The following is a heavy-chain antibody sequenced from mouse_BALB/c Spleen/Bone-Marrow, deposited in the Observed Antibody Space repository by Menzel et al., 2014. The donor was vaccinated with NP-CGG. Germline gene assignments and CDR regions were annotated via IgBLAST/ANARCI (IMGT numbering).Heavy chain of an antibody. V-gene: IGHV7-3*02. J-gene: IGHJ1*01. CDR2: IRNKANGYTT. CDR3: SSDTNIDIYKYLDD. CDR1: GFTFTDYY. Sequence: EVKLVESGGGLVQPGGSLRLSCATSGFTFTDYYMSWVRQPPGKALEWLGFIRNKANGYTTECSASVKGRFTISRDTSKSILYLQMNTMRAEDSATYFYSSDTNIDIYKYLDDWGAGTTVTVSS.